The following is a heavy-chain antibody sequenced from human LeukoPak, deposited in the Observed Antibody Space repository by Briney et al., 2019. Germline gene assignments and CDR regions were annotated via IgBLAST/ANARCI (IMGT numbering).Heavy chain of an antibody. D-gene: IGHD5-24*01. V-gene: IGHV3-48*04. CDR1: GFTFSSYS. CDR2: ISSSSSTI. CDR3: ARDQAAGRRWLQSSQKYFDY. J-gene: IGHJ4*02. Sequence: GGSLRLSCAASGFTFSSYSMNWVRQAPGKGLEWVSYISSSSSTIYYADSVKGRFTISRDNAKNSLYLQMNSLRAEDTAVYYCARDQAAGRRWLQSSQKYFDYWGQGTLVTVSS.